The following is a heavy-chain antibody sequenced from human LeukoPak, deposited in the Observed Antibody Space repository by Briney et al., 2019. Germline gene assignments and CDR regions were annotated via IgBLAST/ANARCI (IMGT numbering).Heavy chain of an antibody. V-gene: IGHV4-39*01. CDR2: IYYSGST. J-gene: IGHJ4*02. CDR3: TGGGSSWYVFDY. CDR1: GGPISSSSYY. D-gene: IGHD6-13*01. Sequence: SETLSLTCTVSGGPISSSSYYWGWIRQPPGKGLEWIGSIYYSGSTYYNPSLKSRVTISVDTSKNQFSLKLSSVTAADTAVYYCTGGGSSWYVFDYWGQGTLVTVSS.